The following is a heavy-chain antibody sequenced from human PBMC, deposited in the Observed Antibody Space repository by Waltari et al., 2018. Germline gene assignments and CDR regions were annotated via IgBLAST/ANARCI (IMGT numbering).Heavy chain of an antibody. J-gene: IGHJ5*02. CDR2: IYYSGTT. CDR1: GGSISSGSYY. D-gene: IGHD3-3*01. Sequence: QLQLQESGPGLVKPSETLSLTCTVSGGSISSGSYYWGWIRQPPGKGLESIGYIYYSGTTDYNLSLKTRVTMSVDTSRDQYSLSLRSVAAADTAVYYCARYYGNGEGWLDPWGQGTLVTVSS. CDR3: ARYYGNGEGWLDP. V-gene: IGHV4-39*07.